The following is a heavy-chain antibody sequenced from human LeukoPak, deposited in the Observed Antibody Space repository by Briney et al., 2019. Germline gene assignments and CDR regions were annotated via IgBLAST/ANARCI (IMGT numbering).Heavy chain of an antibody. V-gene: IGHV3-48*03. J-gene: IGHJ6*04. CDR2: ISSSGSTI. D-gene: IGHD3-10*01. Sequence: GGSLRLSCAASGFTFSSYEMNWVRQAPGKGLEWVSYISSSGSTIYYADSVKGRFTISRDNAKNSLYLQMNSLRAEDTAVYYCGGLGISNVGGGWGKRTTVTISS. CDR3: GGLGISNVGGG. CDR1: GFTFSSYE.